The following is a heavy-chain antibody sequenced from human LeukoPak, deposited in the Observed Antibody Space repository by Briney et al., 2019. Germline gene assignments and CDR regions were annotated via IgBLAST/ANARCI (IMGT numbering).Heavy chain of an antibody. CDR3: ARREITFGGVRD. CDR1: GFTFSTYS. D-gene: IGHD3-16*01. Sequence: GGSLRLSCAASGFTFSTYSVNWVRQAPGKGLEWVSYISSGSYTIYYADSVKGRFTISRDNAKNSLYLQMNSLRGEDTAVYYCARREITFGGVRDWGQGTLVTVSS. J-gene: IGHJ4*02. CDR2: ISSGSYTI. V-gene: IGHV3-48*01.